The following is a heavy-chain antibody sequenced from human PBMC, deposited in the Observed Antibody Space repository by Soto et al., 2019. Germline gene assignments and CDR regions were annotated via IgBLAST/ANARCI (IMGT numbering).Heavy chain of an antibody. CDR3: ARDKATTQNGFDI. CDR1: GASFSGHY. J-gene: IGHJ3*02. V-gene: IGHV4-34*01. CDR2: INYGGIT. Sequence: PSETLSLTCVVYGASFSGHYCSWIRQTPWKGLEWIGEINYGGITKYNPSLKSRVTISLDTSNNQLSLKLSSVTAADTAVYYCARDKATTQNGFDIWGQRTMLTV.